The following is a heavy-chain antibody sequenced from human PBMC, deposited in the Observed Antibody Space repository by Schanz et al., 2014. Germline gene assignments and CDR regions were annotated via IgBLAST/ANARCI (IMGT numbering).Heavy chain of an antibody. D-gene: IGHD1-1*01. V-gene: IGHV4-34*01. CDR2: VNHGGYT. Sequence: QVQLQQWGAGLLKPSETLSLTCAFSGGSFSGYWWTWVRQSPGKGLEWIGEVNHGGYTNYNPSLKSRVTVSVDTSKNQFSLKLSSVTAADTAVYYCARGGRTTYNYYYGMDVWGQGTTVTVSS. CDR1: GGSFSGYW. J-gene: IGHJ6*02. CDR3: ARGGRTTYNYYYGMDV.